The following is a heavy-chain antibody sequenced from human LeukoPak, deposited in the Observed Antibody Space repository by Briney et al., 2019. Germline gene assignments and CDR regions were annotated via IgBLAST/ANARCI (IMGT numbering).Heavy chain of an antibody. CDR3: ANGNYGSGSYFYYYYYYMDV. D-gene: IGHD3-10*01. J-gene: IGHJ6*03. Sequence: PGGSLRLSCAASGFTFSSYAMSWVRQAPGKGLEWVSAISGSSGSTYYADSVKGRFTISRDNSKNTLYLQMNSLRAEDTAVYYCANGNYGSGSYFYYYYYYMDVWGKGTTVTVSS. CDR2: ISGSSGST. CDR1: GFTFSSYA. V-gene: IGHV3-23*01.